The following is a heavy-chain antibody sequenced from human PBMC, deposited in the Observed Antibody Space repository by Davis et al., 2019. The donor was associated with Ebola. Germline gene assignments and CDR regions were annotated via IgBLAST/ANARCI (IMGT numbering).Heavy chain of an antibody. CDR3: ARAERVRGVHDAFDI. CDR1: GYTFTSYY. D-gene: IGHD3-10*01. Sequence: AASVKVSCKASGYTFTSYYMHWVRQAPGQGLEWMGIINPSGGSTSYAQKFQGRVTMTRDTSTSTVYMELSSLRSEDTAVYYCARAERVRGVHDAFDIWGQGTMVTVSS. CDR2: INPSGGST. V-gene: IGHV1-46*01. J-gene: IGHJ3*02.